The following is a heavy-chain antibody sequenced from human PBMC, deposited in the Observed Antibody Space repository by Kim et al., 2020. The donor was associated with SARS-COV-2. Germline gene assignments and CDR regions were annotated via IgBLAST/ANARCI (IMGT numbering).Heavy chain of an antibody. J-gene: IGHJ5*02. CDR2: VSGSGDHT. V-gene: IGHV3-23*01. Sequence: GGSLRLSCAASGFTFDSYAMSWVRQAPGKGLEWVSSVSGSGDHTQYADSVKGRFTISRDNSRNNLHLQMNNLGADDAALYYCAKSRGDLWRGYVHWFDP. CDR1: GFTFDSYA. CDR3: AKSRGDLWRGYVHWFDP. D-gene: IGHD3-3*01.